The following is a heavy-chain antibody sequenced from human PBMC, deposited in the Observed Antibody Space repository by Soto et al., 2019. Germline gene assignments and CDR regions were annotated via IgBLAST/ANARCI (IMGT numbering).Heavy chain of an antibody. CDR1: GYTFTSYA. J-gene: IGHJ4*02. Sequence: QVQLVQSGAEEKKPGASVKVSCKASGYTFTSYAMHWVRQAPGQRLEWMGWINAGNGNKKHSQKFQGRVTITRDPSASPAYMELSSLTSEDTAVYYCARGGPPIDYWGQGTLVTVSS. CDR3: ARGGPPIDY. V-gene: IGHV1-3*05. D-gene: IGHD3-10*01. CDR2: INAGNGNK.